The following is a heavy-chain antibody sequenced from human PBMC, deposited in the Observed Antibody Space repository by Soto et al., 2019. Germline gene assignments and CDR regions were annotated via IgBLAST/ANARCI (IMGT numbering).Heavy chain of an antibody. CDR3: ARDPDKSGYSDHAGAFEI. J-gene: IGHJ3*02. CDR1: GLTFSSYA. CDR2: ISYDGSNK. D-gene: IGHD5-12*01. V-gene: IGHV3-30-3*01. Sequence: GGSLRLSCAASGLTFSSYAMHGVRQAPGKGLEWVAVISYDGSNKYYADSVKGRFTISRDNSKNTLYLQMNSLRADDTAVYYCARDPDKSGYSDHAGAFEIWGQGTMVTVSS.